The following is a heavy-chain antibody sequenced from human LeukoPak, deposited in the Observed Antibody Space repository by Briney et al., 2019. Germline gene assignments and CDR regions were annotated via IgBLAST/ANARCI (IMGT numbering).Heavy chain of an antibody. CDR3: VRVSSSRGKLDAFDI. CDR1: GYTLTSYG. V-gene: IGHV1-18*01. Sequence: GASVKVSCKASGYTLTSYGISWVRQAPGQELVCMGWTNTYNGNTSYAQNLQGRVTMTIDTSTNTAYMELRSLRSDDTAVYYCVRVSSSRGKLDAFDIWGQGTMVTVSS. D-gene: IGHD6-6*01. CDR2: TNTYNGNT. J-gene: IGHJ3*02.